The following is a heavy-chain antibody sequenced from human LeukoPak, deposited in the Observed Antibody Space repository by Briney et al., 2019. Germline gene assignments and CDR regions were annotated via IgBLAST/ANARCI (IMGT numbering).Heavy chain of an antibody. CDR2: IIPILGIA. CDR1: GGTFSSYA. Sequence: GASVKVSCKASGGTFSSYAISWVRQAPGQGLEWMGRIIPILGIANYAQKFQGRVTITADKSTSTAYMELSSLRSEDTAVYYCARDPRIAAAGENWFDPWGQGTLVTVSS. CDR3: ARDPRIAAAGENWFDP. D-gene: IGHD6-13*01. V-gene: IGHV1-69*04. J-gene: IGHJ5*02.